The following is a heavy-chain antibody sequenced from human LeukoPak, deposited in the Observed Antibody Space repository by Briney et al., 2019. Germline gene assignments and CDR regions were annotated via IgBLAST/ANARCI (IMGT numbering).Heavy chain of an antibody. CDR1: GYTFTSYY. CDR3: ARGNFYDNKGYSPELRY. Sequence: ASVKVSCKTSGYTFTSYYIHWLRQAPGQRFEWMGWSDPKSGATKYEHFQGRVTMTRDTSISTAYMELSRLTSDDTAVYYCARGNFYDNKGYSPELRYWGQGTLVTVSS. D-gene: IGHD3-10*01. CDR2: SDPKSGAT. J-gene: IGHJ4*02. V-gene: IGHV1-2*02.